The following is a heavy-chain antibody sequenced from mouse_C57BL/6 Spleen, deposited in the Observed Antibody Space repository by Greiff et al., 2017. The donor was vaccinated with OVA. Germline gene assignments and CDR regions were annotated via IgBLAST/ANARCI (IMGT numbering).Heavy chain of an antibody. D-gene: IGHD2-14*01. J-gene: IGHJ2*01. V-gene: IGHV1-22*01. CDR2: INPNNGGT. CDR1: GYTFTDYN. CDR3: ARGGDVRHFDY. Sequence: EVQLQESGPELVKPGASVKMSCKASGYTFTDYNMHWVKQSHGKSLEWIGYINPNNGGTSYNQKFKGKATLTVNKSSSTAYMELRSLTSEDSAVYYCARGGDVRHFDYWGQGTTLTVSS.